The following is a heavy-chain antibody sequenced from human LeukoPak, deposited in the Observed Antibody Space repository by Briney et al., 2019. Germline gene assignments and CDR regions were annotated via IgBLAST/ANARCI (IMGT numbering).Heavy chain of an antibody. V-gene: IGHV4-61*01. CDR2: IYYSGST. J-gene: IGHJ4*02. CDR3: ARGPTESFNYYGSGSYEYYFDY. CDR1: GGFVSSGSYL. Sequence: SETLSLICTVSGGFVSSGSYLRSWIRQPPGKGLEWIGYIYYSGSTNYNHSLKSRVTISVDTSKNQFSLKLSSVTAADTAVYYCARGPTESFNYYGSGSYEYYFDYWGQGTLVTVSS. D-gene: IGHD3-10*01.